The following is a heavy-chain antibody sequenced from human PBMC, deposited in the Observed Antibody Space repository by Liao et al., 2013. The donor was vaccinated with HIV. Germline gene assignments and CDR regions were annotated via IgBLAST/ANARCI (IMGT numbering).Heavy chain of an antibody. D-gene: IGHD6-13*01. V-gene: IGHV4-59*04. CDR3: ARLTGQHLGTGGF. J-gene: IGHJ4*02. CDR1: GGSISFYY. Sequence: QQQLQESGPGLVKPSETLSLTCTVSGGSISFYYWSWIRQPPGKGLEWIGSIYYSGSTYYNPSLKSRVTISVDTSKNQFSLRLSSVTAADTAVYYCARLTGQHLGTGGFWGQGTLVTVSS. CDR2: IYYSGST.